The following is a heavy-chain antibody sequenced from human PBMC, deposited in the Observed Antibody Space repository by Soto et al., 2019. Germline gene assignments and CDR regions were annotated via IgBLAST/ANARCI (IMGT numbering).Heavy chain of an antibody. D-gene: IGHD6-19*01. CDR3: TSYTAVAGTLDFDY. CDR1: GYTFTGYY. J-gene: IGHJ4*02. CDR2: INPNSGGT. V-gene: IGHV1-2*02. Sequence: GASVKVSCKASGYTFTGYYMHWVRQAPGQGLEWMGWINPNSGGTNYAQKFQGRVTMTRDTSISTAYVELSRLRSDDTAVYYCTSYTAVAGTLDFDYWGQGTLVTVSS.